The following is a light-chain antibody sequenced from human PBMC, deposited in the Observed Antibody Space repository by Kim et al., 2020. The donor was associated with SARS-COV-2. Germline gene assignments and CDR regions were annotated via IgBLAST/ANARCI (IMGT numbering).Light chain of an antibody. J-gene: IGLJ3*02. CDR2: DVS. V-gene: IGLV2-14*04. CDR1: SSDVGGYNY. Sequence: GQSITLSCTGTSSDVGGYNYVSWYQQHPGKAPKLIIYDVSKWPSGVSSRFSGSKSGNTASLTISGLQAEDEADYYCNSFTSTNTWVFGGGTQLTVL. CDR3: NSFTSTNTWV.